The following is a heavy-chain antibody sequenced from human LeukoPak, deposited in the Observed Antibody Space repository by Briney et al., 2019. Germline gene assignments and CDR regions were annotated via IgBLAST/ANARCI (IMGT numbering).Heavy chain of an antibody. CDR1: GYTFTGYY. CDR2: INPNSGGT. D-gene: IGHD2-15*01. J-gene: IGHJ6*02. Sequence: WASVKVFCKASGYTFTGYYMHWVRQAPGQGLEWMGWINPNSGGTKYAKKFQGRVTMTRDTSISTAYMELSRLRSDDTAVYYCARETCSGGSCYSWYRTNPYGMDVWGQGTTVTVSS. V-gene: IGHV1-2*02. CDR3: ARETCSGGSCYSWYRTNPYGMDV.